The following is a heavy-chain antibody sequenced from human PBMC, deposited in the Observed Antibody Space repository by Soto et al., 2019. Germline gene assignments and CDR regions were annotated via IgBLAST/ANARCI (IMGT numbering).Heavy chain of an antibody. D-gene: IGHD6-6*01. CDR3: ARSRYSSSFSTRINWFDP. CDR2: IYYSGST. J-gene: IGHJ5*02. V-gene: IGHV4-61*01. CDR1: GGSVSSGSYY. Sequence: SETLSLTCTVSGGSVSSGSYYWSWIRQPPGKGLEWIGYIYYSGSTNYNPSLKSRVTISVDTSKNQFSLKLSSVTAADTAVYYCARSRYSSSFSTRINWFDPWGQGTLVTVSS.